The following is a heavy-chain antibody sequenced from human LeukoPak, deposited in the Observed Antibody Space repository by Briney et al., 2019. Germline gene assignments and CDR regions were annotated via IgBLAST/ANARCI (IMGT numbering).Heavy chain of an antibody. CDR3: AKLAWNDGTYYFDY. D-gene: IGHD1-1*01. J-gene: IGHJ4*02. Sequence: GGSLRLSCLGAGFNFSYYAIYWVRQAPGKGLEWVAVVSYDGNDGYYADSVKGRFSISRDNSQNTVTLQMNNLRVDDTAIYYCAKLAWNDGTYYFDYWGQGTLVTVSS. V-gene: IGHV3-30*18. CDR1: GFNFSYYA. CDR2: VSYDGNDG.